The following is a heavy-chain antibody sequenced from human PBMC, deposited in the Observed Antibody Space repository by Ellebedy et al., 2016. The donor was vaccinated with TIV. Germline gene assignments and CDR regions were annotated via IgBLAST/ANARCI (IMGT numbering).Heavy chain of an antibody. CDR2: ISYEGSNE. V-gene: IGHV3-30-3*01. CDR3: ARGGTYSYYSSSYHDFDY. CDR1: GFIFGSYG. J-gene: IGHJ4*02. D-gene: IGHD3-22*01. Sequence: GESLKISCAASGFIFGSYGMHWVRQAPGKGLEWVTVISYEGSNEYYADSVKGRFTISRDNSKNTLYLQMNSLRAEDTAVYYCARGGTYSYYSSSYHDFDYWGQGTLVTVSS.